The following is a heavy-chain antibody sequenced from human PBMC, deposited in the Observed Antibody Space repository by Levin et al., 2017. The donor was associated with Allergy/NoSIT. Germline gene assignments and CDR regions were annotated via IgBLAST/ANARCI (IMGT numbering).Heavy chain of an antibody. J-gene: IGHJ4*02. Sequence: SQTLSLTCTVSGGSISSYYWSWIRQPPGKGLEWIGYIYYSGSTNYNPSLKSRVTISVDTSKNQFSLKLSSVTAADTAVYYCARGGYGVIWGQGTLVTVSS. CDR3: ARGGYGVI. D-gene: IGHD2-15*01. V-gene: IGHV4-59*01. CDR1: GGSISSYY. CDR2: IYYSGST.